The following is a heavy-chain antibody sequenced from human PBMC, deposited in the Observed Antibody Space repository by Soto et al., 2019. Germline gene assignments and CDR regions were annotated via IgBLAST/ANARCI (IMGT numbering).Heavy chain of an antibody. D-gene: IGHD3-22*01. CDR3: ARWVSDDSSGYYSPYYYYYGMDV. V-gene: IGHV3-21*01. CDR1: GFTFSSYS. Sequence: PGGSLRLSCAASGFTFSSYSMNWVRQAPGKGLEWVSSISSSSSYIYYADSVKGRFTISRDNAKNSLYLQMNSLRAEDTAVYYCARWVSDDSSGYYSPYYYYYGMDVWGQGTTVTVSS. J-gene: IGHJ6*02. CDR2: ISSSSSYI.